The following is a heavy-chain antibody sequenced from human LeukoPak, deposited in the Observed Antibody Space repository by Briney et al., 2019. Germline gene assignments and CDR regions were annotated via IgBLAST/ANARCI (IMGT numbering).Heavy chain of an antibody. D-gene: IGHD6-19*01. Sequence: PGGSLRLSCAASGFTFRSYGMHWVRQAPGKGLEWVALISYNGINKYYADSLKGRFTISRDNSKNTLYLQMNSLRAEDTAVYYCAKRYSSGWYYLDYWGQGTLVTVSS. CDR3: AKRYSSGWYYLDY. J-gene: IGHJ4*02. CDR2: ISYNGINK. CDR1: GFTFRSYG. V-gene: IGHV3-30*18.